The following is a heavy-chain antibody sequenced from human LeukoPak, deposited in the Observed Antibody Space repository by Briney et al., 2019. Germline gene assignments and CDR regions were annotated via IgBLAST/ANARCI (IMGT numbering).Heavy chain of an antibody. CDR3: VRDSGDGDYEPLDS. CDR2: IKQDGSEK. V-gene: IGHV3-7*03. J-gene: IGHJ4*02. Sequence: GGSLRLSCAASGFTFSSYWMSWVRQAPGKGLEWVANIKQDGSEKYYVDSVKGRFTISRDNAKNSLYLQMNSLRAEDTAVYYCVRDSGDGDYEPLDSWGQGTLVTVSS. D-gene: IGHD4-17*01. CDR1: GFTFSSYW.